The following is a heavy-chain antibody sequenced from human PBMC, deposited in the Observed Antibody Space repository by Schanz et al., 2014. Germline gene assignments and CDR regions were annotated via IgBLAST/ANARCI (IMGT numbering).Heavy chain of an antibody. CDR3: ARGRGCYDY. Sequence: QVQLIQSGAEVKKPGASVKVSCTASGYTFTSYDINWVRQAPGQGLEWLGWMNPNSGNPGFAQKFRGRVTMTRNTSMSTAYIELHILTSDDTAVYYCARGRGCYDYWGQGTLVIDSS. CDR2: MNPNSGNP. D-gene: IGHD2-15*01. CDR1: GYTFTSYD. J-gene: IGHJ4*02. V-gene: IGHV1-8*01.